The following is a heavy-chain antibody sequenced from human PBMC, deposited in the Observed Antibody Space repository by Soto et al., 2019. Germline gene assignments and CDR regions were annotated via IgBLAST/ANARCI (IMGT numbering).Heavy chain of an antibody. CDR3: ASQIYVPTGMLDH. CDR2: IAGKT. J-gene: IGHJ4*02. D-gene: IGHD1-1*01. CDR1: GFTLSNSV. V-gene: IGHV3-23*01. Sequence: EVHLLQSGGGLVQPGGSLRLSCATSGFTLSNSVMSWVRQAPGKGLEWVSTIAGKTYYSDSVKGRFTISRDNSQSTLYLQLNSLRAEDTAVYYCASQIYVPTGMLDHWGQGPLVTVSS.